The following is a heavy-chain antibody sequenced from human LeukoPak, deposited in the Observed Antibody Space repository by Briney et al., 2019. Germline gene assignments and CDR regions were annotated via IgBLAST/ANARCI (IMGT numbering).Heavy chain of an antibody. CDR3: ARPIDNGSVIYYFPY. Sequence: GGSLTLSCAAYGFSFHFYAMHWVRQAPGKGLEGVADISYDGANEYYADSVQRRLTIPRDNSKNTLYMEMSSLRPEDTAVYYCARPIDNGSVIYYFPYWGQGNLVTVSS. V-gene: IGHV3-30-3*01. CDR1: GFSFHFYA. J-gene: IGHJ4*02. D-gene: IGHD3-10*01. CDR2: ISYDGANE.